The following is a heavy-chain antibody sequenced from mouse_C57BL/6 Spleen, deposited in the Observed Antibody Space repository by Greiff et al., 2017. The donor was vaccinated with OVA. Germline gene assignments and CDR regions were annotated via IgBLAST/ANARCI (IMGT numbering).Heavy chain of an antibody. CDR2: IWSDGST. CDR1: GFSLTSYG. CDR3: ARSYGNPPLMDY. Sequence: QVQLKESGPGLVAPSQSLSITCTVSGFSLTSYGVHWVRQPPGKGLEWLVVIWSDGSTTYNSALKSRLSISKDNSKSQVFLKMNSLQTDDTAMYCCARSYGNPPLMDYWGQGTSVTVSS. J-gene: IGHJ4*01. V-gene: IGHV2-6*03. D-gene: IGHD2-1*01.